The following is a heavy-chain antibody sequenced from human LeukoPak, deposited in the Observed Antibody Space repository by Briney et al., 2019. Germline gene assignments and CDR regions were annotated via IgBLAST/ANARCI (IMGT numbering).Heavy chain of an antibody. J-gene: IGHJ5*02. V-gene: IGHV1-2*06. CDR3: ARDLRYGKSTSCYGNWCDP. CDR1: GYTFTGYY. D-gene: IGHD2-2*01. CDR2: INPNSGGT. Sequence: ASVKVSCMASGYTFTGYYMHWVRQAPGQGLEWMGRINPNSGGTNYAQKFQGRVTMTRDTSNSTAYMELSRLRSDDTAVYYCARDLRYGKSTSCYGNWCDPWGQRTLVTVSS.